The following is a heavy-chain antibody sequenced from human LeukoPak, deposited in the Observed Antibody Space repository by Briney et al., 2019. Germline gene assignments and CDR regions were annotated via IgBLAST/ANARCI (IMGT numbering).Heavy chain of an antibody. V-gene: IGHV3-7*01. CDR1: GFTLGDYY. J-gene: IGHJ4*02. D-gene: IGHD1-26*01. CDR2: IDKHGSGK. Sequence: GGSLRLSCAASGFTLGDYYISWIRQAPGKGREWVANIDKHGSGKYYADSVKGRLAISRDYAKNSVFLQMNSLRAEDTSVYYCARDAGWGYYDLWGQGTPVTVSS. CDR3: ARDAGWGYYDL.